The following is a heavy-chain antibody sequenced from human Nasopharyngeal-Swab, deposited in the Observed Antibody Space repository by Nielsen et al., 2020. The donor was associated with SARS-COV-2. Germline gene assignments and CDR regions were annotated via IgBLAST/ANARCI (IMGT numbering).Heavy chain of an antibody. J-gene: IGHJ4*02. CDR2: IRSKGNSYAT. CDR3: TRCGGSCYTGKDY. Sequence: GESLKISCAASGFIFSDSAIHWVRQASGKGLEWVSRIRSKGNSYATEYAASVEGRFTISRDDSKNTAYLQMNSLITEDTAVYYCTRCGGSCYTGKDYWGQGTLVTVSS. D-gene: IGHD2-15*01. CDR1: GFIFSDSA. V-gene: IGHV3-73*01.